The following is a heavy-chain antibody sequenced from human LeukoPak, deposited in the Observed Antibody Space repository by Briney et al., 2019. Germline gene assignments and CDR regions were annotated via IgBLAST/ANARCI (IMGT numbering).Heavy chain of an antibody. CDR1: GFTFRSYN. CDR2: ISSSSSYI. CDR3: ARGASRADY. J-gene: IGHJ4*02. V-gene: IGHV3-21*01. Sequence: PGGSLRLSCAACGFTFRSYNMNWVRQAPGKRPEWVSSISSSSSYIYYADSVKGRFTISRDDAKNSLYLQMNSLRAEDTALYYCARGASRADYWGQGTLVTVSS.